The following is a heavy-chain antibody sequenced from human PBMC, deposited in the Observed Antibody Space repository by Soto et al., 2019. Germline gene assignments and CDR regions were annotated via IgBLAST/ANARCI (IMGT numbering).Heavy chain of an antibody. CDR2: INHSGST. CDR3: ARVAYYYYYYGMDV. CDR1: GGSFSGYY. Sequence: PSETLSLTCAVYGGSFSGYYWSWIRQPPGKGLEWIGEINHSGSTNYNPSLKSRVTISVDTSKNQFSLKLSSVTAADTAVYYCARVAYYYYYYGMDVWGQGTTVTVSS. J-gene: IGHJ6*02. V-gene: IGHV4-34*01.